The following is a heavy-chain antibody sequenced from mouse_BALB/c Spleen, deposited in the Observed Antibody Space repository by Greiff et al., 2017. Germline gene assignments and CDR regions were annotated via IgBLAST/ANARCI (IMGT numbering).Heavy chain of an antibody. CDR2: ISSGSSTI. Sequence: EVKLVESGGGLVQPGGSRKLSCAASGFTFSSFGMHWVRQAPEKGLEWVAYISSGSSTIYYADTVKGRFTISRHNPKNTLFQQMTSLRSEDTAMYYCARALITTATVDYWGQGTTLTVSS. V-gene: IGHV5-17*02. CDR3: ARALITTATVDY. D-gene: IGHD1-2*01. J-gene: IGHJ2*01. CDR1: GFTFSSFG.